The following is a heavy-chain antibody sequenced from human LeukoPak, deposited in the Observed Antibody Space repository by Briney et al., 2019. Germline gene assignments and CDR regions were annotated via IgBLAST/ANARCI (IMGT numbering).Heavy chain of an antibody. CDR1: GYSFTSYW. Sequence: GESLKISCKGFGYSFTSYWVGWVRQRPGKGVGWMGIIYPGDSDTRYSPSFQGQVTILADKSISTTYLHWSSLQASDTAMCYCARLSGYSYGTFDYWGQGTLVTASS. D-gene: IGHD5-18*01. CDR2: IYPGDSDT. CDR3: ARLSGYSYGTFDY. V-gene: IGHV5-51*01. J-gene: IGHJ4*02.